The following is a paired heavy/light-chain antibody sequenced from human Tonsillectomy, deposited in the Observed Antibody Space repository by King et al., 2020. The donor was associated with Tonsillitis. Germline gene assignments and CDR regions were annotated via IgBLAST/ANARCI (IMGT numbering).Heavy chain of an antibody. J-gene: IGHJ6*03. CDR2: INPYGGKT. D-gene: IGHD6-19*01. Sequence: QVQVVQSGAEVQRPGASVKISCKASGDIVTRYQFHWVRQAPGQGLEWMGIINPYGGKTDYAQKFQGRVIMTRDTSTSTVYLEVTSLRSEDTAVYYCAGGSSAWYGQYYMDVWGKGTTVIVSS. CDR3: AGGSSAWYGQYYMDV. V-gene: IGHV1-46*03. CDR1: GDIVTRYQ.
Light chain of an antibody. CDR1: QSISNH. J-gene: IGKJ4*01. V-gene: IGKV3-11*01. CDR2: DAS. CDR3: QQRYNWPPVT. Sequence: EIVLTQSPATLSLSPGQRATLSCRASQSISNHLAWYQQKLGQAPRLLIYDASHRASGIPARFSGSGSGTDFTLTISSLEPEDFAVYYCQQRYNWPPVTFGGGTKVEI.